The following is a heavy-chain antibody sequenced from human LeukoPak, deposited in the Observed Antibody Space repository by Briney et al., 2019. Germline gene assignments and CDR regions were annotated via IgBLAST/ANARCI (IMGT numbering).Heavy chain of an antibody. V-gene: IGHV3-33*01. CDR1: GFTFSTYG. Sequence: GGSLRLSCAASGFTFSTYGMHWVRQAPGKGLEWVAVIWYDGSKTYYGDSVKGRFTISRDNSESTLYQQMNSLRVEDTAVYYCAREPEYFDYWGQGALVTVSS. CDR3: AREPEYFDY. J-gene: IGHJ4*02. D-gene: IGHD1-14*01. CDR2: IWYDGSKT.